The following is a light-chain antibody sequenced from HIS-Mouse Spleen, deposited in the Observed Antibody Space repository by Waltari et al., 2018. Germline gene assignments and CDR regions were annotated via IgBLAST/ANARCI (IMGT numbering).Light chain of an antibody. V-gene: IGLV3-10*01. J-gene: IGLJ2*01. Sequence: SYELTQPPSVSVSPGQTARITCSGDALPKKYAYWYQQKSGQAPVLVIYEESKRPSGISEGFSGSSSGTMDTLTISGAQVEDEADYYCYSTDSSGNHRVFGGGTKLTVL. CDR2: EES. CDR1: ALPKKY. CDR3: YSTDSSGNHRV.